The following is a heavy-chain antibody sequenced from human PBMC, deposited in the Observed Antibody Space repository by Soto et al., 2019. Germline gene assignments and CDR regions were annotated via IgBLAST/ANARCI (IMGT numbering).Heavy chain of an antibody. V-gene: IGHV4-59*01. CDR2: IYYSGST. D-gene: IGHD3-10*01. CDR3: ARVWGGAFDI. J-gene: IGHJ3*02. Sequence: PSETLSLTCTVSGGSISSYCWSWIRQPPGKGLEWIGYIYYSGSTNYNPSLKSRVTRSVDTSKNQFSLKLSSVTAADTAVYYCARVWGGAFDIWGQGTMVTVSS. CDR1: GGSISSYC.